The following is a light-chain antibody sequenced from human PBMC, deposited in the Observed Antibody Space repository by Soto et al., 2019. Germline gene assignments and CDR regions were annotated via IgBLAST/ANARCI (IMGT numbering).Light chain of an antibody. CDR2: AAS. Sequence: DSHLTHSPSFLSASVGDRVTITCRASQGISSYLAWYQQKPGKAPKLLIYAASTLQSGVPSRFSGSGSGTEFTLTISSLQPEDFATYYCQQLNSYPPLTFGGGTKVDIK. CDR1: QGISSY. CDR3: QQLNSYPPLT. V-gene: IGKV1-9*01. J-gene: IGKJ4*01.